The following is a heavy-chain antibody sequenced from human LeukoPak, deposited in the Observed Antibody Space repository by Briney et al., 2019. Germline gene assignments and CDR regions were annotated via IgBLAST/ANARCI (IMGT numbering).Heavy chain of an antibody. V-gene: IGHV4-61*02. CDR1: GGSISSGSYY. J-gene: IGHJ4*02. CDR3: ATDYGDFNGRDY. D-gene: IGHD4-17*01. Sequence: SQTLSLTCTVSGGSISSGSYYWSWIRQPAGKGLEWIGRIYTSGSTNYNPSLKSRVTISVDTSKNQFSLKLSSVTAADTAVYYCATDYGDFNGRDYWGQGTLVTVPS. CDR2: IYTSGST.